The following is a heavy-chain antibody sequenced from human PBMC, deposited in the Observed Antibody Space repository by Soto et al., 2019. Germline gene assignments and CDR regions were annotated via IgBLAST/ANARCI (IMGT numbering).Heavy chain of an antibody. V-gene: IGHV4-59*08. CDR3: ARHRYSYGVYYFDY. CDR1: GGSIGNYY. D-gene: IGHD5-18*01. J-gene: IGHJ4*02. CDR2: IYYSVST. Sequence: SETLSLTCIVSGGSIGNYYWSWIRQPPGKGLEWIGYIYYSVSTNYNPSLTSRVTISVDTSKNQFSLKLSSVTAADTAVYYCARHRYSYGVYYFDYWGQGTLVTVSS.